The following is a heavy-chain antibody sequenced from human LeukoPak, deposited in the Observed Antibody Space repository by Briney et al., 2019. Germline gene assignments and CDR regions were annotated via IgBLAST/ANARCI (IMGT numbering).Heavy chain of an antibody. CDR3: ATSNIVVVVAATPLLR. V-gene: IGHV3-30*03. J-gene: IGHJ4*02. CDR1: GFTFSSYG. D-gene: IGHD2-15*01. Sequence: GGSLRLSCAASGFTFSSYGMHWVRQAPGKGLEWVAVISYDGSNKYYADSVKGRFTISRDNSKNTLYLQMNSLRAEDTAVYYCATSNIVVVVAATPLLRWGQGTLVTVSS. CDR2: ISYDGSNK.